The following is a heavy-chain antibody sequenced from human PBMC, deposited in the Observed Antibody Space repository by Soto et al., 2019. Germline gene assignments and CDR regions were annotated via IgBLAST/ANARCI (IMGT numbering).Heavy chain of an antibody. Sequence: QLQLQESGSGLVKPSQTLSLTCAVSGGSISSGGSSWSWIRQPPGKGLEWIGYIYHSGSTYYNPSLKSRVTISVVRSKNQFPLKLSSVTAADSSVSYCAPVPSPGGQGTLVTVSS. V-gene: IGHV4-30-2*01. CDR1: GGSISSGGSS. CDR2: IYHSGST. J-gene: IGHJ5*02. CDR3: APVPSP.